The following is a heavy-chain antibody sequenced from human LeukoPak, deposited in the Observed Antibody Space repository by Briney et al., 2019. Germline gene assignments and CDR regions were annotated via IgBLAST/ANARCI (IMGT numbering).Heavy chain of an antibody. CDR2: IYPGDSDT. Sequence: GESLKISCKGSGYSFTNYWIGWVRQMPGKGLEWMGIIYPGDSDTRYSPSFQGQVTISVDKSINTAYLQWSRLKASDTAMYYCARHPKSGYRGYESDYWGQGTLVTVSS. J-gene: IGHJ4*02. CDR3: ARHPKSGYRGYESDY. D-gene: IGHD5-12*01. V-gene: IGHV5-51*01. CDR1: GYSFTNYW.